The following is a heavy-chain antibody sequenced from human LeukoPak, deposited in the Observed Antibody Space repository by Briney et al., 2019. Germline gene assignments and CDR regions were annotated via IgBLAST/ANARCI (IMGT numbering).Heavy chain of an antibody. CDR1: GYTFTSYG. Sequence: ASVKVSCKASGYTFTSYGISWVRQAPGQGLEWMGWISAYNGNTNYAQKLQGRVTMTTDTSTSTAYMELRSLRSDDTAVYYCARDLTTVVSRRYHDILTGSSPGYWGQGTLVTVSS. CDR3: ARDLTTVVSRRYHDILTGSSPGY. J-gene: IGHJ4*02. D-gene: IGHD3-9*01. CDR2: ISAYNGNT. V-gene: IGHV1-18*01.